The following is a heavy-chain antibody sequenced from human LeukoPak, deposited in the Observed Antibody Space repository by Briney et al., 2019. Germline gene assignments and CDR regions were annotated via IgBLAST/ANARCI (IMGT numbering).Heavy chain of an antibody. J-gene: IGHJ3*02. CDR3: ARDLNDFWSGYWSSNAFDI. CDR1: GGSFSGYY. Sequence: SETLSLTCAVYGGSFSGYYWSWIRQPAVKGLEWIGRIYTSGSTNYNPSLKSRVTMSVDTSKNQFSLKLSSVTAADTAVYYCARDLNDFWSGYWSSNAFDIWGQGTMVTVSS. CDR2: IYTSGST. V-gene: IGHV4-4*07. D-gene: IGHD3-3*01.